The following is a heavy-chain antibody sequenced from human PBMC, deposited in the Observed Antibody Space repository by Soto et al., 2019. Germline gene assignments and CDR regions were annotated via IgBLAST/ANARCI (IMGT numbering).Heavy chain of an antibody. CDR1: GGPFSNYA. J-gene: IGHJ6*02. D-gene: IGHD6-19*01. CDR2: IIPTFTTGTIPIVGTP. Sequence: QVQLVQSGAEVKKPGSSVKVSCKASGGPFSNYAINWVRQAPGQGLEWMGGIIPTFTTGTIPIVGTPTYAHNFQGRVTITADESTSTAYMELSSLRSDDTAVYYCARDVLVGDSSGWHSCRNSVGGMDVWGQGTTVTVSS. V-gene: IGHV1-69*01. CDR3: ARDVLVGDSSGWHSCRNSVGGMDV.